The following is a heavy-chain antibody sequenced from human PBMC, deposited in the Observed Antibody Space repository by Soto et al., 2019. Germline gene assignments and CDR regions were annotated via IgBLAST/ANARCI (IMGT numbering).Heavy chain of an antibody. CDR1: GGTFSSYT. Sequence: EASVKVSCKASGGTFSSYTISWVRQAPGQGLEWMGRIIPILGIANYAQKFQGRVTITADKSTSTAYMELSSLRSEDTAVYYCARVGCSGGSCYSGAFDIWGQGTMVTVSS. CDR2: IIPILGIA. J-gene: IGHJ3*02. D-gene: IGHD2-15*01. CDR3: ARVGCSGGSCYSGAFDI. V-gene: IGHV1-69*02.